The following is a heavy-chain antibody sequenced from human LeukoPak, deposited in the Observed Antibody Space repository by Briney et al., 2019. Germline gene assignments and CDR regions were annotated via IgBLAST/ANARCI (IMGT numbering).Heavy chain of an antibody. D-gene: IGHD1-26*01. Sequence: GRSLRLSCAASGFTFSNYGMHWVRQAPGKGLEWVAVISFDGNNKKYADSVKGRFTISRDNSENTLYLQMNSLRAVDTAVYYCARGLFTGGTYYAYWGQGTLVTVSS. CDR3: ARGLFTGGTYYAY. CDR1: GFTFSNYG. CDR2: ISFDGNNK. V-gene: IGHV3-30*03. J-gene: IGHJ4*02.